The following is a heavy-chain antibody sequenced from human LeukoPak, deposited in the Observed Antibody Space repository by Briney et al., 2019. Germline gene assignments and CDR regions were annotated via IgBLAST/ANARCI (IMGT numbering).Heavy chain of an antibody. D-gene: IGHD5-18*01. J-gene: IGHJ4*02. CDR1: GGSISSYY. CDR2: IYYSGST. Sequence: SETLSLTCTVSGGSISSYYWSWIRQPPGNGLEWIGYIYYSGSTNYNPSLKSRVTISVDTSKNQFSLKLSSVTAADTAVYYCARATFDTAMVLGYYFDYWGQGTLVTVSS. V-gene: IGHV4-59*01. CDR3: ARATFDTAMVLGYYFDY.